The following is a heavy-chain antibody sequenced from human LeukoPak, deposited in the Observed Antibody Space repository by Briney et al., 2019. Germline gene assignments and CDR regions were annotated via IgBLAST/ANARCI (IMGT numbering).Heavy chain of an antibody. Sequence: GGSLRLSCAASGFTFSSYGMHWVRQAPGKGLEWVAVISYDGSNKYYADSVKGRFTISRDNSKNTLYLQMNSLRAEDTAVYYCAKSGSYSSSWFDEGLGTYYFDYWGQGTLVTVSS. CDR3: AKSGSYSSSWFDEGLGTYYFDY. CDR2: ISYDGSNK. V-gene: IGHV3-30*18. D-gene: IGHD6-13*01. CDR1: GFTFSSYG. J-gene: IGHJ4*02.